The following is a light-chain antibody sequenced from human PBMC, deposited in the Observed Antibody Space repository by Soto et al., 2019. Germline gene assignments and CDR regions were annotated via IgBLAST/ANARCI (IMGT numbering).Light chain of an antibody. CDR2: DAS. Sequence: EIVLTQSPGTLSLSPWERATLSCTASQSVSNNYLAWYQQKPGQAPRLLIYDASTRATVIPARFSGSGSGTEFTLTISSLQSEDFAVYYCQQYNDWPPITFGQGTRLEI. CDR1: QSVSNN. J-gene: IGKJ5*01. V-gene: IGKV3-15*01. CDR3: QQYNDWPPIT.